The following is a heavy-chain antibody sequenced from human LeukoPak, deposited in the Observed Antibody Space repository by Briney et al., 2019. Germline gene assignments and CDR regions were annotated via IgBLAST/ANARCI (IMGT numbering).Heavy chain of an antibody. CDR2: ISSSSSYI. Sequence: GGSLRLSCAASGFTFSSYAMSWVRQAPGEGLEWVSSISSSSSYIYYADSVKGRFTISRDNAKNSLYLQMNSLRAEDTAVYYCARRRKRSHYYGSGSPIDYWGQGTLVTVSS. D-gene: IGHD3-10*01. J-gene: IGHJ4*02. CDR3: ARRRKRSHYYGSGSPIDY. CDR1: GFTFSSYA. V-gene: IGHV3-21*01.